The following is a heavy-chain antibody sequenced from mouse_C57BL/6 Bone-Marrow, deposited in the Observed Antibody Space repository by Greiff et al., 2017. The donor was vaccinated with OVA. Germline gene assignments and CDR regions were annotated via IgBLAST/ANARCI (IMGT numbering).Heavy chain of an antibody. V-gene: IGHV14-3*01. J-gene: IGHJ4*01. CDR1: GFNIKNTY. Sequence: VQLKQSVAELVRPGASVKLSCTASGFNIKNTYMHWVKQRPEQGLEWIGRIDPANDNTKYAPKFQGKATMTAATSSNTAYLQLSSLSSEDTAVYCCARGNFGSSLYAMDYWGQGTSVTVSS. CDR3: ARGNFGSSLYAMDY. CDR2: IDPANDNT. D-gene: IGHD1-1*01.